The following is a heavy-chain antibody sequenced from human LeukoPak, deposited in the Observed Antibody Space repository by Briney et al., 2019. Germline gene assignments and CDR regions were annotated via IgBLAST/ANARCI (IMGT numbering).Heavy chain of an antibody. J-gene: IGHJ4*02. CDR2: INCNSGGT. CDR3: VRIVGSGYTSGTFEY. V-gene: IGHV1-2*02. Sequence: ASVKVSCKASGYTFTGYYMHGVRQAPGQGLEWMGWINCNSGGTNYAQKFQGRVTMTRDTSINTAYMELSRLRSDDTAVYFCVRIVGSGYTSGTFEYWGQGTLVTVSS. D-gene: IGHD1-26*01. CDR1: GYTFTGYY.